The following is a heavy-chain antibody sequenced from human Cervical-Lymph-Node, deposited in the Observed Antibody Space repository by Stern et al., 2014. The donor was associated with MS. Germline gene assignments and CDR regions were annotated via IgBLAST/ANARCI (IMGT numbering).Heavy chain of an antibody. CDR3: ARVVRFLEWVPFDP. CDR2: IYEDESS. J-gene: IGHJ5*02. Sequence: QLQLQESGSGLVRPSQTLSLTCTVSGGSVSSGGYTWSWLRQPPGKGLEWIGYIYEDESSSYKPSLKSPVTLSIDRSKNQFSLSLSSMTAADTALYYCARVVRFLEWVPFDPWGQGILVTVSS. CDR1: GGSVSSGGYT. V-gene: IGHV4-30-2*01. D-gene: IGHD3-3*01.